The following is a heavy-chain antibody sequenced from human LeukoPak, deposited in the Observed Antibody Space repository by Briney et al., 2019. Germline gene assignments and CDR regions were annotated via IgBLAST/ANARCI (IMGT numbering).Heavy chain of an antibody. J-gene: IGHJ6*03. V-gene: IGHV3-15*01. Sequence: GGSLRLSCVVSGFTFTNAWMSWVRQAPGKGLEWVGRIKSKTDGGTADYAAPVRGRLTMSRDDSRSTLYLQMNSLKTEDTAVYYCTPDLMDVWGKGTTVTVSS. CDR1: GFTFTNAW. CDR3: TPDLMDV. CDR2: IKSKTDGGTA.